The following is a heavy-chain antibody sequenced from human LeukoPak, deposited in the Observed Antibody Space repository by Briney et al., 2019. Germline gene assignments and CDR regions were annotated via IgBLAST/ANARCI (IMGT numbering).Heavy chain of an antibody. J-gene: IGHJ4*02. CDR2: IWYDGSNK. CDR3: ARAIWELPLDY. V-gene: IGHV3-33*01. D-gene: IGHD1-26*01. Sequence: GRSLRLSCAASGFTFSSYGMHWVRQAPGKGLEWVAVIWYDGSNKYYADSVKGRFTISRDNSKNTLYLQMNSLRAEDTAVYYCARAIWELPLDYWGQGTLVTVSS. CDR1: GFTFSSYG.